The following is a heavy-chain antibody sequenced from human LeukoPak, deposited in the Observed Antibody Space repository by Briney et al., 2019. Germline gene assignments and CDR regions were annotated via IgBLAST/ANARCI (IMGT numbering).Heavy chain of an antibody. D-gene: IGHD1-7*01. Sequence: GSVKVSCKASGYTFTGYYMQWVRQGPGQGPEGMGWINPKSGGTNYAQKFQARITMTRHTSISTDYMELSRLRSDDTAVYYCAREGLTGTTLPFDYWGQGTLVTVSS. CDR1: GYTFTGYY. V-gene: IGHV1-2*02. CDR2: INPKSGGT. CDR3: AREGLTGTTLPFDY. J-gene: IGHJ4*02.